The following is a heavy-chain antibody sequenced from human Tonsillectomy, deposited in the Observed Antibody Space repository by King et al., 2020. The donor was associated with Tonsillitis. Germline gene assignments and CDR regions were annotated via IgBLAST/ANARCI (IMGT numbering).Heavy chain of an antibody. CDR2: FYYSGST. D-gene: IGHD2-2*01. V-gene: IGHV4-59*01. CDR1: GGSISSYY. Sequence: VQLQESGPGLVKPSETLSLTCTVSGGSISSYYWSWFRQPPGKGLEWFGYFYYSGSTNYNPSLTSRVTISVDTSKNQFSLKLSSVTAADTAVYYCARGLVGPNGFDPWGQGTLVTVSS. J-gene: IGHJ5*02. CDR3: ARGLVGPNGFDP.